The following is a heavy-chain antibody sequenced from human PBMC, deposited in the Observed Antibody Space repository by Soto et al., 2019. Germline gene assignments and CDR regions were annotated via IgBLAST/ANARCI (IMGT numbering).Heavy chain of an antibody. D-gene: IGHD3-16*01. CDR3: ARDEEARAYFYGMDV. Sequence: EVQVVESGGGLVKPGGSLRLSCAASGFTFSIYSMNWVRQAPGKGLEWVSSITGSSNYIYYADSVKGRFTVSRDNAKNSVYLQMNSLRDEDTAVYYCARDEEARAYFYGMDVGGQGTTVTVSS. CDR2: ITGSSNYI. J-gene: IGHJ6*02. CDR1: GFTFSIYS. V-gene: IGHV3-21*01.